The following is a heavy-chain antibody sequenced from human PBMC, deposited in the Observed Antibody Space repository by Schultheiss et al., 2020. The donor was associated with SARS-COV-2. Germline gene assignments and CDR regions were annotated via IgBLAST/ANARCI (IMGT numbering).Heavy chain of an antibody. Sequence: GGSLRLSCAASGFTFSSYEMNWVRQAPGKGLEWVSYISSSGSTIYYADSVKGRFTISRDNAKNSLYLQMNSLRAEDTAVYYCARGGGKQWLAPFDYWGQGTWSPSPQ. CDR3: ARGGGKQWLAPFDY. V-gene: IGHV3-48*03. J-gene: IGHJ4*02. CDR1: GFTFSSYE. D-gene: IGHD6-19*01. CDR2: ISSSGSTI.